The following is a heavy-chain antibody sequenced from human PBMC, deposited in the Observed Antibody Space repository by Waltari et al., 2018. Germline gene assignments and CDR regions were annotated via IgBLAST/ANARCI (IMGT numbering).Heavy chain of an antibody. V-gene: IGHV3-53*01. D-gene: IGHD1-26*01. CDR2: IYSCGST. CDR3: ARPVGNET. Sequence: EVQLVESGGGLVQPGGSLRLSCAASGFSVSGVYMTWVRQAPGKGLQWVSIIYSCGSTYYADSVKGRFTISRDNSKNTVFLQMNSLRVDDTAVYYCARPVGNETWGQGTLVTVSS. J-gene: IGHJ5*02. CDR1: GFSVSGVY.